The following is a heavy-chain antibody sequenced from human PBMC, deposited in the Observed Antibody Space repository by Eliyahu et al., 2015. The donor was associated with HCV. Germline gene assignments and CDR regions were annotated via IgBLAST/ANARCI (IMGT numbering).Heavy chain of an antibody. D-gene: IGHD2-2*01. CDR1: GGTFSSYA. CDR2: IIPILGIA. CDR3: ARFYCSSTSCYSGMDV. J-gene: IGHJ6*02. Sequence: QVQLVQSGAEVKKPGSSVKVSCKASGGTFSSYAISWVRQAPGQGLEGMGRIIPILGIANYAQKYQGRVTITADKSTSTAYMELSSLRSEDTAVYYCARFYCSSTSCYSGMDVWGQGTTVTVSS. V-gene: IGHV1-69*04.